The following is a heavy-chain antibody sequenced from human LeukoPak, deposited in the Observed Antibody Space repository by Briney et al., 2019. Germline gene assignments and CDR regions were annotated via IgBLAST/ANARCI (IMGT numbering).Heavy chain of an antibody. Sequence: GSLRLSCAASGFTFSSYAMSWVRQAPGKGLEWVSAISGSGDSTYYADSVKGRFTISRDNSKNTLYLQMNSLRAEDTAVYYCGVDIVVVPGAPNWFDPWGQGTLFTVSS. CDR2: ISGSGDST. J-gene: IGHJ5*02. D-gene: IGHD2-2*01. CDR1: GFTFSSYA. CDR3: GVDIVVVPGAPNWFDP. V-gene: IGHV3-23*01.